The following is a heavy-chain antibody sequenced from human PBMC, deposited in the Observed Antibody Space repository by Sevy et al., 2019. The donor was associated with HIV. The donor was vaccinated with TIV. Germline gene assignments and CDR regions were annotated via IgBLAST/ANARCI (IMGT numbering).Heavy chain of an antibody. J-gene: IGHJ6*02. CDR1: GFIFSTYT. D-gene: IGHD3-16*01. V-gene: IGHV3-23*01. CDR3: AKGDRPFYGLDV. CDR2: ISGSGGST. Sequence: GGSLRLSCAASGFIFSTYTMTWVRQAPGKGLEWVSVISGSGGSTYYADSLKGRFTIFRDNSKSTVDLQMNSLRAEDTAVYYSAKGDRPFYGLDVGGQGTTVTVSS.